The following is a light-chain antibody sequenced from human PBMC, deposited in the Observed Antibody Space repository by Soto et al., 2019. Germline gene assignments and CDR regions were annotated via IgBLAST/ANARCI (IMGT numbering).Light chain of an antibody. V-gene: IGKV3-15*01. Sequence: EILVTQSPVTLSVSPGESATLACRASESVSSNLAWYQQKPGQAPRLLIYGASTRATGIPARFSGSGSGTEFTLTISSLQSEDFALYYCQQYNHWPPWTFGQGTKVDIK. CDR2: GAS. CDR1: ESVSSN. J-gene: IGKJ1*01. CDR3: QQYNHWPPWT.